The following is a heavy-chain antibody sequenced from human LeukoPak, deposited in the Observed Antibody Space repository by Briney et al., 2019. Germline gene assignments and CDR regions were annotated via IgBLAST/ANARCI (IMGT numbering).Heavy chain of an antibody. CDR2: IYTSGSI. CDR1: GGSISRGSYY. D-gene: IGHD4-17*01. Sequence: ASETLSLTCTVSGGSISRGSYYWSWIRQPAGKGLEWIGHIYTSGSINYNPSLKSRVTISVDTSKNQFSLKLSSVTAADTAVYYCARDSTTTVTIFDYWGQGTLVTVSS. CDR3: ARDSTTTVTIFDY. V-gene: IGHV4-61*09. J-gene: IGHJ4*02.